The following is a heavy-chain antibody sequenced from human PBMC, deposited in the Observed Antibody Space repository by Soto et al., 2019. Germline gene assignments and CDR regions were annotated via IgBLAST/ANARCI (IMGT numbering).Heavy chain of an antibody. CDR1: GFTFSSYG. CDR2: ISYDGSNK. Sequence: PGGSLRLSCAASGFTFSSYGMHWVRQAPGKGLEWVAVISYDGSNKYYADSVKGRFTISRDNSKNTLYLQMNSLRAEDTAVYYCAKDGGEGGYSYGYMGYYFDYWGQGTLVTVSS. V-gene: IGHV3-30*18. J-gene: IGHJ4*02. D-gene: IGHD5-18*01. CDR3: AKDGGEGGYSYGYMGYYFDY.